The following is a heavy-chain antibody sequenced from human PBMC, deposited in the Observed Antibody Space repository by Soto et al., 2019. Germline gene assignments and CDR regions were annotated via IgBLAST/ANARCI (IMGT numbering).Heavy chain of an antibody. D-gene: IGHD1-26*01. CDR3: ARGCWSYGVYYYYGMDV. V-gene: IGHV4-61*01. CDR1: GGSVSSGSYY. J-gene: IGHJ6*02. CDR2: IYYSGST. Sequence: PSETLSLTCTVSGGSVSSGSYYWSCIRQPPGKGLEWIGYIYYSGSTNYNPSLKSRVTISVDTSKNQFSLKLSSVTAADTAVYYCARGCWSYGVYYYYGMDVWGQGTTVTVSS.